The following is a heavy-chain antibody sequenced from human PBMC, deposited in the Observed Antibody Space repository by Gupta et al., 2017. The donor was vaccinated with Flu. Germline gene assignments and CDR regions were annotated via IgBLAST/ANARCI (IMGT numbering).Heavy chain of an antibody. CDR3: ATDPRYYDYVWGSYRDS. Sequence: VHSGAEVQKPVDSLRISWQASGYSFTSYWISWVRQMPGKGLEWMGRIDPSDSYTNYSPSFQGHVTISADKSISTAYLQWSSLKASDTAMYYCATDPRYYDYVWGSYRDSWGQGTLVTVSS. CDR1: GYSFTSYW. V-gene: IGHV5-10-1*01. D-gene: IGHD3-16*01. CDR2: IDPSDSYT. J-gene: IGHJ5*01.